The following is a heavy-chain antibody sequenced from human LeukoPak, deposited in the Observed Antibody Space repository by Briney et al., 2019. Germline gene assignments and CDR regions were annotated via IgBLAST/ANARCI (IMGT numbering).Heavy chain of an antibody. CDR2: INHSGST. D-gene: IGHD6-13*01. J-gene: IGHJ4*02. Sequence: ASETLSLTCAVYGGSFSGYYWSWIRQPPGKGLEWIGEINHSGSTNYNPSLKSRVTISVDTSKNQFSLKLSSVTAADTAVYYCARERIAAAGPFDYWGQGTLVTVSS. V-gene: IGHV4-34*01. CDR1: GGSFSGYY. CDR3: ARERIAAAGPFDY.